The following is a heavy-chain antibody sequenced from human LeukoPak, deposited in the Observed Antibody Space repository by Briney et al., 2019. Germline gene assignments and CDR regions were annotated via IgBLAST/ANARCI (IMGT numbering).Heavy chain of an antibody. V-gene: IGHV4-59*11. Sequence: SETLSLTCTVSGGSMSGHWWSWVRQSPGKGLEWIAHIYHTGLTYFNPSLQSRVTISVDTSKKQFSLTLSSVTAADAAVYFCAKYMTVSTSLHYMDVWGKGTTVAVSS. J-gene: IGHJ6*03. CDR1: GGSMSGHW. CDR2: IYHTGLT. D-gene: IGHD2-2*01. CDR3: AKYMTVSTSLHYMDV.